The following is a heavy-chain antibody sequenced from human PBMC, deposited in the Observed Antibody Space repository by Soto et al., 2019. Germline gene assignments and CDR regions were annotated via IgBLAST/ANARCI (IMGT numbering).Heavy chain of an antibody. CDR2: ISGSGGGT. D-gene: IGHD3-16*01. CDR3: TRHPNGDHIGAFDF. CDR1: KFTFSAYD. J-gene: IGHJ3*01. V-gene: IGHV3-23*04. Sequence: EVQVVESGGGLVQPGGSLRLSCATSKFTFSAYDMTWVRQAPGEGLEWVSSISGSGGGTSYADSVKGRFSISRDNSKNTQYLRMNSLRVEDTAVYYCTRHPNGDHIGAFDFWGQGIVVSVSS.